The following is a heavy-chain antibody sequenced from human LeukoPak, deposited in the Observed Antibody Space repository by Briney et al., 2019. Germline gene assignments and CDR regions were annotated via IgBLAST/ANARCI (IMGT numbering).Heavy chain of an antibody. CDR2: IYYSGST. CDR3: ARDSDYGGPNY. V-gene: IGHV4-39*02. D-gene: IGHD4-23*01. Sequence: SETLSLTCTVSGGSISSSSYYWGWLRQPPGTGLEWIGSIYYSGSTYYNPSLKSRVTISVDTSKNQFSLKLSSVTAADTAVYYRARDSDYGGPNYWGQGTLVTVSS. J-gene: IGHJ4*02. CDR1: GGSISSSSYY.